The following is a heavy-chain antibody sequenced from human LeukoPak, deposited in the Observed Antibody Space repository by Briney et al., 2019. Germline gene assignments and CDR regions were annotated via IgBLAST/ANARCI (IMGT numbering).Heavy chain of an antibody. CDR2: IYHSGST. CDR1: GGSISSGGYY. CDR3: ANGKGAYFDY. D-gene: IGHD1-1*01. Sequence: PSETLSLTCTVSGGSISSGGYYWSWIRQPPGKGLEWIGYIYHSGSTYYNPSLKSRVTISVDRSKNQFSLKLSSVTAADTAVYYCANGKGAYFDYWGQGTLVTVSS. V-gene: IGHV4-30-2*01. J-gene: IGHJ4*02.